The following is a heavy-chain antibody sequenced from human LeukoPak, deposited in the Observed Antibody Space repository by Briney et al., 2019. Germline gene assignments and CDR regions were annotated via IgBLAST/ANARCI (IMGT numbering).Heavy chain of an antibody. Sequence: PSGTLSLTCTVSGGSISSSSYYWGWIRQPPGKGLEWIGSIYYSGSTYYNPSLKSRVTISVDTSKNQFSLKLSSVTAADTAVYYCARHMYYYGEVGYWGQGTLVTVSS. CDR3: ARHMYYYGEVGY. CDR1: GGSISSSSYY. J-gene: IGHJ4*02. V-gene: IGHV4-39*01. D-gene: IGHD3-10*01. CDR2: IYYSGST.